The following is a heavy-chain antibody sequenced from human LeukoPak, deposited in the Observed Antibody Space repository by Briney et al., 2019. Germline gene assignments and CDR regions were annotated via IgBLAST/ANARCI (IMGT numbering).Heavy chain of an antibody. V-gene: IGHV1-46*01. CDR2: INPSGGST. J-gene: IGHJ4*02. D-gene: IGHD3-3*02. CDR3: ARDGGLISNSNPSFFDY. Sequence: ASVKVSCKASGYTFTSYYMHWVRQAPGQGLEWMGIINPSGGSTGYAQKFQGRVTMTRDTSTSTVYVELSSLRSEDTAVYYCARDGGLISNSNPSFFDYWGQGTLVTVSS. CDR1: GYTFTSYY.